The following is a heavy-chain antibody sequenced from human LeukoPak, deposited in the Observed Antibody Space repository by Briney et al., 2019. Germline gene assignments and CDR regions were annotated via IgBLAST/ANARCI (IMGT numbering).Heavy chain of an antibody. D-gene: IGHD3-10*01. CDR2: ISYDGSNK. V-gene: IGHV3-30*18. CDR3: AKDPEGSGAYGMDV. CDR1: GFTFSSYG. J-gene: IGHJ6*02. Sequence: HPGGSLRLSCAASGFTFSSYGMHWVRQAPGKGLEWVAVISYDGSNKYYADSVKGRFTISRDNSKNTLYLQMNSLRAEDTAVYYCAKDPEGSGAYGMDVWGQGTTVTVSS.